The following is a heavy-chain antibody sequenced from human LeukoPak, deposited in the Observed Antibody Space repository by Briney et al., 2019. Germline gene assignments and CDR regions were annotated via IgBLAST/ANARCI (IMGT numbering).Heavy chain of an antibody. CDR1: GYTFTDYY. J-gene: IGHJ4*02. V-gene: IGHV1-2*02. Sequence: ASVKVSCKASGYTFTDYYMHWVRQAPGQGLEWMGWINPHSGGTNYSQKFQGRVTMTRDTSISTAYMELDSLRSDDAAVYYCAREGTTGGSSGWYDYWGQGILVTVSS. D-gene: IGHD6-19*01. CDR2: INPHSGGT. CDR3: AREGTTGGSSGWYDY.